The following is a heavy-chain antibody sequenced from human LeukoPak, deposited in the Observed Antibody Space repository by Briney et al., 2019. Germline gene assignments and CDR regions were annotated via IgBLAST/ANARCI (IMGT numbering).Heavy chain of an antibody. V-gene: IGHV4-39*07. CDR3: ARAVLDYGDHGSYFDY. D-gene: IGHD4-17*01. CDR1: GGSISSGNCY. CDR2: LFYSGNT. Sequence: PSETLSLTCTVSGGSISSGNCYWGWIRQPPGKGLEWIVSLFYSGNTYYTPSLKSRVTISVDTSKNQFSLKLSSVTAADTAVFYCARAVLDYGDHGSYFDYWGQGTLVTVSS. J-gene: IGHJ4*02.